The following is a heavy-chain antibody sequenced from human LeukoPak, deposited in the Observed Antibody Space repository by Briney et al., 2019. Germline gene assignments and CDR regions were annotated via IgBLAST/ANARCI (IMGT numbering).Heavy chain of an antibody. D-gene: IGHD6-6*01. V-gene: IGHV3-21*01. Sequence: GGSLRLSCVASGFIFSTYSMNWVRQAPGKGLEWVSSISTSSYYIYYADSLKGRFTISRDNAKNSLYLQMNSLRPEDTALYYCARGPLSSSSGAPFDYWGQGTQVTVSS. CDR3: ARGPLSSSSGAPFDY. CDR2: ISTSSYYI. CDR1: GFIFSTYS. J-gene: IGHJ4*02.